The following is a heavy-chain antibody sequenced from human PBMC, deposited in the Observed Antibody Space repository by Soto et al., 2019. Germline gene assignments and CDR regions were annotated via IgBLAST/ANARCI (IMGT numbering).Heavy chain of an antibody. Sequence: QVQLVQSGAEVKKPGASVKVSCKASEYTFTSYAMHWVRQAPGQRLEWMGWLNDGNGNTKYSQKFQGRVTITRDTSASTAYMELSSLSSEDTAVYYCARGPGGPDGPGDYWGQGTLVTVSS. CDR3: ARGPGGPDGPGDY. CDR1: EYTFTSYA. J-gene: IGHJ4*02. V-gene: IGHV1-3*01. CDR2: LNDGNGNT. D-gene: IGHD2-15*01.